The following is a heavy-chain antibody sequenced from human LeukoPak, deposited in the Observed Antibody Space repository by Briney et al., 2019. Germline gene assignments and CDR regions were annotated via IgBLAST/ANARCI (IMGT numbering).Heavy chain of an antibody. Sequence: WASVKVSCKASGYTFTTYYIHWVRQAPGQGLEWMGRINPDGGSTTNAQKFQGRVTMTRDTATSTVYMELSSLRSEDTAVYYCARDYGDYVFDYWGQGTLVTVSS. CDR1: GYTFTTYY. V-gene: IGHV1-46*01. J-gene: IGHJ4*02. CDR2: INPDGGST. D-gene: IGHD4-17*01. CDR3: ARDYGDYVFDY.